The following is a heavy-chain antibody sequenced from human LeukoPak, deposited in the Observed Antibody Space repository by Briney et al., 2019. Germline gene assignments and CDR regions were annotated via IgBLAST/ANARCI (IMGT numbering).Heavy chain of an antibody. CDR1: GGSINNYF. J-gene: IGHJ3*02. CDR2: IHNTGSS. D-gene: IGHD3-22*01. Sequence: PSETLSLTCTVSGGSINNYFWSWIRQPPGKGLEWIGYIHNTGSSNYNPSLKSRATFSVDTSEKQLSLRLNSVTAADTAVYYCASLGGYYESSNSSQLETFDIWGQGTMATVSS. CDR3: ASLGGYYESSNSSQLETFDI. V-gene: IGHV4-59*01.